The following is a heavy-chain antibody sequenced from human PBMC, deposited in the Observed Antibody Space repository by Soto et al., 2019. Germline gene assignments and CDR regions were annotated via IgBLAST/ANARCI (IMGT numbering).Heavy chain of an antibody. J-gene: IGHJ3*02. D-gene: IGHD6-6*01. CDR3: ARVGDSSSYDAFDI. CDR1: GYTFTGYY. Sequence: ASVKVSCKASGYTFTGYYMHCVRQAPGQGLEWMGWINPNSGGTNYAQKFQGWVTMTRDTSISTAYMELSRLRSDDTAVYYCARVGDSSSYDAFDIWGQGTMVTVS. CDR2: INPNSGGT. V-gene: IGHV1-2*04.